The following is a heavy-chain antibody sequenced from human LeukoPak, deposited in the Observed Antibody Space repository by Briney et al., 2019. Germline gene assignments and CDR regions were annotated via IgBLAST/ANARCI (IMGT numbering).Heavy chain of an antibody. J-gene: IGHJ6*03. CDR1: GFTFSSYV. CDR2: IWYDGSNK. Sequence: GGSLRLSCAASGFTFSSYVMHWVRQAPGKGLEWVAVIWYDGSNKYYADSVKGRFTISRDNSKNTLYLQMNSLRAEDTAVYYCASDGSGPAAYYYYYMDVWGKGTTVTVSS. V-gene: IGHV3-33*01. CDR3: ASDGSGPAAYYYYYMDV. D-gene: IGHD2-2*01.